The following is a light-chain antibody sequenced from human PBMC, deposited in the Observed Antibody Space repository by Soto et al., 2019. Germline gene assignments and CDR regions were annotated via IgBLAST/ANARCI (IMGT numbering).Light chain of an antibody. CDR1: TSNIGGNT. V-gene: IGLV1-44*01. CDR3: AAWDDSLTGVV. J-gene: IGLJ2*01. Sequence: QSVLTQPPSASETPGQRVTISCSGSTSNIGGNTVNWYQQLPGTAPKLLIYGNNQRPSGVPDRFSGSKSGTSASLAISGLQSEDEADYYCAAWDDSLTGVVFGGGTKLTVL. CDR2: GNN.